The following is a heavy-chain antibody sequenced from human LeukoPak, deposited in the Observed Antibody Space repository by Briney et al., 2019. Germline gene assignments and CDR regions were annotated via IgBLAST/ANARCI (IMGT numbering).Heavy chain of an antibody. D-gene: IGHD3-3*01. V-gene: IGHV4-34*01. CDR1: GGSFSGYY. CDR2: INHSGST. J-gene: IGHJ5*02. Sequence: PSETLSLTCAVYGGSFSGYYWSWIRQPPGKGLEWIGEINHSGSTNYNPSLKSRVTISVDTSKNQFSLKLSSVTAADTAVYYCARDFTHDNWFDPWGQGTLVTVSS. CDR3: ARDFTHDNWFDP.